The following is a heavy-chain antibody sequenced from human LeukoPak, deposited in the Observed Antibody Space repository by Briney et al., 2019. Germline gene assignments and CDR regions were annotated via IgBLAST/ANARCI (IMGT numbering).Heavy chain of an antibody. Sequence: SETLSLTCTVYGGSISSSSYYWGWIRQPPGKGLEWIGSIYYSGSTYYNPSLKSRVTISVDTSKNQFSLKLSSVTAADTAVYYCARVEGVAAAPNAFDIWGQGTMVTVSS. J-gene: IGHJ3*02. CDR2: IYYSGST. CDR1: GGSISSSSYY. V-gene: IGHV4-39*07. CDR3: ARVEGVAAAPNAFDI. D-gene: IGHD6-13*01.